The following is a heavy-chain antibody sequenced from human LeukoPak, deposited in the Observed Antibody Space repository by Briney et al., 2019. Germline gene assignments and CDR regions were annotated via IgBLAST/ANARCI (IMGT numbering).Heavy chain of an antibody. Sequence: PGRSLRLSCAASGFTFSNYGMHWVRQAPGKGLEWVAVISNDGSNEYYGDSVKGRFTISRDNSKNTLYLQMKSLRAEDTAVYYCARAHDFWSGRTYYFDYWGQGTPVTVSS. D-gene: IGHD3-3*01. V-gene: IGHV3-30*03. J-gene: IGHJ4*02. CDR1: GFTFSNYG. CDR3: ARAHDFWSGRTYYFDY. CDR2: ISNDGSNE.